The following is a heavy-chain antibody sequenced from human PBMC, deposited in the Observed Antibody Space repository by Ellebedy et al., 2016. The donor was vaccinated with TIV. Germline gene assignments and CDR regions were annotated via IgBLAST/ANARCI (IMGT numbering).Heavy chain of an antibody. D-gene: IGHD3-10*01. CDR1: GDPITGSHW. Sequence: SETLSLXCAASGDPITGSHWWSWVRQPPGRGLEWIGEIYPGGSTNYNPSLKSRVTMSIDESKNGFSLKLTSVTAADTAVYYCARDLGSGRYPGHWGQGTLVTVSS. J-gene: IGHJ4*02. CDR2: IYPGGST. CDR3: ARDLGSGRYPGH. V-gene: IGHV4-4*02.